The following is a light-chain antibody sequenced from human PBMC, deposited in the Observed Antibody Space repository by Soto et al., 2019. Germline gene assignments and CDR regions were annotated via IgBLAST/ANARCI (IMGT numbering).Light chain of an antibody. CDR2: GAS. J-gene: IGKJ1*01. Sequence: EIVMSLSPATLSVSPGERATLSCRASQSVRNNLAWYQQKPGQAPRLLIYGASTRPSGIPARFTGGGSGTDFTLTITSLQSEDFAVYYCQQYNDWPRTFGQGTKVDIK. CDR3: QQYNDWPRT. CDR1: QSVRNN. V-gene: IGKV3-15*01.